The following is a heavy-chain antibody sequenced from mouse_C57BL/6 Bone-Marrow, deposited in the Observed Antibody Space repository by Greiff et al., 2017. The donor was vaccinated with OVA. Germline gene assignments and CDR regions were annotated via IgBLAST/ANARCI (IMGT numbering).Heavy chain of an antibody. Sequence: EVQRVESGGGLVQSGRSLRLSCATSGFTFSDFYMEWVRQAPGKGLEWIAASRNKANDYTTEYSASVKGRFIVSRDTSQSILYLQMNALRAEDTAIYYCARDAPEDYYAMDYWGQGTSVTVSS. J-gene: IGHJ4*01. CDR3: ARDAPEDYYAMDY. V-gene: IGHV7-1*01. CDR2: SRNKANDYTT. CDR1: GFTFSDFY.